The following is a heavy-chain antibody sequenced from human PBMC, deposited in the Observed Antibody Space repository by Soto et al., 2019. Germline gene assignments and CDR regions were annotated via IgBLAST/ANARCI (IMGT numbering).Heavy chain of an antibody. CDR2: IDPSDSYT. CDR3: ARNLGDVGYDGDGMEF. J-gene: IGHJ6*01. CDR1: GYSFTSYS. V-gene: IGHV5-10-1*01. Sequence: GESLKISCNGSGYSFTSYSISCVRQIPWKGLEWMVRIDPSDSYTNYSPSFQGHVTISADKSISTAYLQWSSLKASDTAMYYCARNLGDVGYDGDGMEFWAQGTTVTCSA. D-gene: IGHD3-10*01.